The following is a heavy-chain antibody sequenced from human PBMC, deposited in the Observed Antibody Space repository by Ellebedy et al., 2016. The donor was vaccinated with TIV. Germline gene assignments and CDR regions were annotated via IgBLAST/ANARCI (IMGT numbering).Heavy chain of an antibody. CDR3: ATLQVDAVMVLDY. J-gene: IGHJ4*02. CDR2: IIPVFGTA. Sequence: AASVKVSCKASGDTFGSYAISWVRQAPEQGLEWMGGIIPVFGTANYAEKFQGRVTITADESASTAYMELSSLRSEDTAVYYCATLQVDAVMVLDYWGQGTLVTVSS. V-gene: IGHV1-69*13. D-gene: IGHD5-18*01. CDR1: GDTFGSYA.